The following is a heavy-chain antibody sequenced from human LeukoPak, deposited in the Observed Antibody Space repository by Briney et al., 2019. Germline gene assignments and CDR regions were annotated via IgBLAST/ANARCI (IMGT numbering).Heavy chain of an antibody. Sequence: GGSLRLSCAASGFTFSSYWMHWVRQAPGKGLVWVSRINSDGGSTSYADSVKGRFTISRDNAKNTLYLQMNSLRAEDAAVYYCATSTAAAGTDWGQGTLVTVSS. CDR3: ATSTAAAGTD. CDR2: INSDGGST. D-gene: IGHD6-13*01. V-gene: IGHV3-74*01. CDR1: GFTFSSYW. J-gene: IGHJ4*02.